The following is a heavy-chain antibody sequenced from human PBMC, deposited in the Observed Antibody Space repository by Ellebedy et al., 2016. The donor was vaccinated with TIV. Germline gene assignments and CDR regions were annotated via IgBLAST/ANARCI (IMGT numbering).Heavy chain of an antibody. CDR3: ARDTYNFDSSGYYFDY. J-gene: IGHJ4*02. CDR1: GFTFRTYG. V-gene: IGHV3-33*01. Sequence: GGSLRLXXEASGFTFRTYGMHWVRQAPGKRLEWVAVIWYDGSNKKYADSVKGRFTISRDNSNNTLYLQMNSLRVEDTAVYYCARDTYNFDSSGYYFDYWGQGTLVTVSS. D-gene: IGHD3-22*01. CDR2: IWYDGSNK.